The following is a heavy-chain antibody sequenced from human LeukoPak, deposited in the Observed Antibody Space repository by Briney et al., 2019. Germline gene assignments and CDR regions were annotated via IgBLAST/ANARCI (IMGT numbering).Heavy chain of an antibody. CDR3: ARDAGVGAAPEDAFDI. Sequence: SVKISCKASVVTFSSAAISWVRHTPGQGLEWMGKIIPIFGITNYAQKFQGRVTITADKSTSTADMELISLRSEDTAVYYCARDAGVGAAPEDAFDIWGQGTMVTVSS. CDR2: IIPIFGIT. CDR1: VVTFSSAA. D-gene: IGHD1-26*01. J-gene: IGHJ3*02. V-gene: IGHV1-69*04.